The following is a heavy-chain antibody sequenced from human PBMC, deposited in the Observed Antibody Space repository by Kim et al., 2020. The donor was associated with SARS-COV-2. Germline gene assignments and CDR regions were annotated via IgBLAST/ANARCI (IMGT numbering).Heavy chain of an antibody. CDR2: IHRSGST. J-gene: IGHJ6*02. V-gene: IGHV4-34*01. CDR3: ARDSLLEMATITGYYGMDV. Sequence: SETLSLTCAVYGGSFSGYYWSWIRQPPGKGLEWIGEIHRSGSTNYNPSLKSRVTISVDTSKNQFSLKLSSVTAADTAVYYCARDSLLEMATITGYYGMDVWGHGTTVTVSS. CDR1: GGSFSGYY. D-gene: IGHD5-12*01.